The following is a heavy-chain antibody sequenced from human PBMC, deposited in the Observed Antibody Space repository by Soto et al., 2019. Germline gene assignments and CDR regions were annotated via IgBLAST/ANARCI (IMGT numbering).Heavy chain of an antibody. CDR1: GFTFSYYA. D-gene: IGHD3-16*02. Sequence: GGSLRLSCAASGFTFSYYAMSWVRQAPGKGLGWVSGISGGGDSTYYADSVKGRFTISRDNSKNTLYPQMNSLTAEDTAVYYCAKDLLMITFGGVIAHFDCWGQGTLVTVSS. CDR2: ISGGGDST. J-gene: IGHJ4*02. V-gene: IGHV3-23*01. CDR3: AKDLLMITFGGVIAHFDC.